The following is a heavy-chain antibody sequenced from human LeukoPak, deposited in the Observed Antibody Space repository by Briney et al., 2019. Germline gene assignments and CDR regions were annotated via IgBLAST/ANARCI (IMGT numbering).Heavy chain of an antibody. CDR1: GFTFSRNV. V-gene: IGHV3-23*01. Sequence: GGSLRLSCAASGFTFSRNVMTWVRQAPGKGLEWVSTITVSGDNTYYADSVKGRFTISRDNSKNTLYLQMNSLRAEDTAVYYCAKTDLSPVLHPYYYYGMDVWGQGTTVTVSS. D-gene: IGHD4/OR15-4a*01. CDR2: ITVSGDNT. J-gene: IGHJ6*02. CDR3: AKTDLSPVLHPYYYYGMDV.